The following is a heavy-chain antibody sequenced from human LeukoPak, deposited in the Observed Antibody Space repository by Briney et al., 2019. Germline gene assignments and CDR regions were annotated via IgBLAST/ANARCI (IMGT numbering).Heavy chain of an antibody. J-gene: IGHJ6*02. CDR3: ARDDTAMVYYYYGMDV. V-gene: IGHV3-48*03. CDR1: GFTFSSYE. CDR2: ISSSGSTI. D-gene: IGHD5-18*01. Sequence: GGSLRLPCAASGFTFSSYEMNWVRQAPGKGLEWVSYISSSGSTIYYADSVKGRFTISRDNAKNSLYLQMNSLRAEDTAVYYCARDDTAMVYYYYGMDVWGQGTTVTVSS.